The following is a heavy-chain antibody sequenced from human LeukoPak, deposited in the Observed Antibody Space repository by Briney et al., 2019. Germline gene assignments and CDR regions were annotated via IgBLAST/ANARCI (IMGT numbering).Heavy chain of an antibody. CDR2: IYYSGST. CDR1: GGSISSYY. Sequence: SETLSLTCTVSGGSISSYYWSWIRQPPGKGLEWIGYIYYSGSTNYNPSLKSRVTISADTSKNQLSLKLSSVTAADTAVYYCARGGSGSYYNNWFDPWGQGTLVTVSS. CDR3: ARGGSGSYYNNWFDP. V-gene: IGHV4-59*01. D-gene: IGHD3-10*01. J-gene: IGHJ5*02.